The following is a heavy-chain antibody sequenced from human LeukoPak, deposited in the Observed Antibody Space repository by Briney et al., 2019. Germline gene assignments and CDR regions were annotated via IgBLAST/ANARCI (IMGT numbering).Heavy chain of an antibody. J-gene: IGHJ4*02. CDR1: GGSFSGYY. Sequence: SETLSLTCAVYGGSFSGYYWSWIRQPPGKGLEWIGEINHSGSTNYNPSLKSRVTISVDTSKNQFSLKLSSVTAADTAVYYCARAYSSGWYGYWGQGTLVTVSS. CDR2: INHSGST. D-gene: IGHD6-19*01. V-gene: IGHV4-34*01. CDR3: ARAYSSGWYGY.